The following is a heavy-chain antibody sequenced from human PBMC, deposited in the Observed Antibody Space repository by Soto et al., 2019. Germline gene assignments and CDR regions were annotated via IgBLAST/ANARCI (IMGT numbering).Heavy chain of an antibody. V-gene: IGHV3-23*01. Sequence: GGSLRLSCAASGFTFSSYAMSWVRQAPGKGLEWVSAISGSGGSTYYADSVKGRFTISRDNSKNTLYLQMNSLRAEDTAVYYCAKVDPPYYYGSGSYYIDYWGQGTLVTVSS. CDR2: ISGSGGST. J-gene: IGHJ4*02. CDR1: GFTFSSYA. D-gene: IGHD3-10*01. CDR3: AKVDPPYYYGSGSYYIDY.